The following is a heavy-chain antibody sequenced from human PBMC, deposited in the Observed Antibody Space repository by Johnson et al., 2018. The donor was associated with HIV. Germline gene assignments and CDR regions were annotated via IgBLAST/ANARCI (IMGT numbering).Heavy chain of an antibody. CDR1: GFTFDDYG. D-gene: IGHD6-6*01. CDR3: AKVHSSSSLNGAFDI. V-gene: IGHV3-20*04. J-gene: IGHJ3*02. CDR2: FNWNGGRT. Sequence: VQLVESGGGVVRPGGSLRLSCAASGFTFDDYGLSWVRQPPGKGLVWVSVFNWNGGRTGYADSVKGRLTISRDNAKNSLYLQMNSLRAEDTALYYCAKVHSSSSLNGAFDIWGPGTMVTVS.